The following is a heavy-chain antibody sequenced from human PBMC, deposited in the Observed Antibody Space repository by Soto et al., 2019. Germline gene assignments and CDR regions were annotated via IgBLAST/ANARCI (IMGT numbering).Heavy chain of an antibody. Sequence: QVQLVQSGAEVKKPGSSVKVSCKASGGTFSSYAISWVRQAPGQGLEWMGGIIPIFGTANYAQKFQGRVTITADDAMSPAYMELRSLRSEDPAVYYCARSPAPIVVVPAAPRGFVYWGQGTLVTVPS. CDR1: GGTFSSYA. J-gene: IGHJ4*02. V-gene: IGHV1-69*01. CDR3: ARSPAPIVVVPAAPRGFVY. CDR2: IIPIFGTA. D-gene: IGHD2-2*01.